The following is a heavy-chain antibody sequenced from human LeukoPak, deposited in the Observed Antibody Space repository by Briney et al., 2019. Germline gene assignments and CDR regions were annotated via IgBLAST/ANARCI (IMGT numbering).Heavy chain of an antibody. CDR1: GISFSNYS. D-gene: IGHD2-15*01. CDR2: ISSSSRFI. CDR3: ARAVYCSGGGCFWYFDL. Sequence: GGSLRLSWAASGISFSNYSMNWVRQAPGKGLEWVSLISSSSRFIYYGDSVKGRFTISRDNAKKSLYLQMNSLRAEDTAVYYCARAVYCSGGGCFWYFDLWGRGTLVTVSS. J-gene: IGHJ2*01. V-gene: IGHV3-21*01.